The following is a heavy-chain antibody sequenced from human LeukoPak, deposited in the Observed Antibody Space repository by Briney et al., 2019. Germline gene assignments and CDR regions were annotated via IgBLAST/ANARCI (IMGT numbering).Heavy chain of an antibody. CDR1: GFTFSSYA. CDR2: ISGSGGST. V-gene: IGHV3-23*01. Sequence: GGSLRLSCAASGFTFSSYAMSWVRQAPGKGLEWVSAISGSGGSTYYADSVKGRFTISRDNSKNTLYLQINSLRAEDTAVYYCAKDLGQGCSSTSCLSTWYFDLWGRGTLVTVSS. J-gene: IGHJ2*01. D-gene: IGHD2-2*01. CDR3: AKDLGQGCSSTSCLSTWYFDL.